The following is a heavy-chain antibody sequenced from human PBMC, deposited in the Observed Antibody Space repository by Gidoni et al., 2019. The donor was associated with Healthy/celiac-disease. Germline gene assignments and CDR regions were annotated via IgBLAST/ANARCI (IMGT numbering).Heavy chain of an antibody. D-gene: IGHD3-10*01. CDR2: IKQDGSER. Sequence: EVQLVESGGDLVQPGGSLRLSCAASGFTFSSYWMSWVRQAPGKGLEWVANIKQDGSERYYVDSVKGRFTISRDNAKNSLYLQMNSLSAEDTAVYYCARDGVLLWPLDYWGQGTLVTVSS. J-gene: IGHJ4*02. V-gene: IGHV3-7*05. CDR3: ARDGVLLWPLDY. CDR1: GFTFSSYW.